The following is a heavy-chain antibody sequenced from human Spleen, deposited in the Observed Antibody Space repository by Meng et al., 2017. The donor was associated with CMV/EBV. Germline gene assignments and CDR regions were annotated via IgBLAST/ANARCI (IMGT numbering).Heavy chain of an antibody. V-gene: IGHV3-48*04. Sequence: GESLKISCAASGFTFSSYWMHWVRQVPGKGLVWVSYISGRSTTSRYADSVEGRFTISRDNAKNSLYLQMNSLRAEDTAVYYCARDQYCSSTSCYQGDAFDIWGQGTMVTISS. CDR3: ARDQYCSSTSCYQGDAFDI. CDR1: GFTFSSYW. CDR2: ISGRSTTS. D-gene: IGHD2-2*01. J-gene: IGHJ3*02.